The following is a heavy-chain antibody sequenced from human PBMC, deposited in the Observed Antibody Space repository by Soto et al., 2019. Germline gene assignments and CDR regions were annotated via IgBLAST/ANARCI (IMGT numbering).Heavy chain of an antibody. J-gene: IGHJ4*02. CDR3: ARHRAASDV. CDR2: INPTGGST. V-gene: IGHV1-46*01. Sequence: QVQLVQSGAEVKKPGASVKVSCKASGYTFINYYIHWVRQAPGHGLEWMAIINPTGGSTNYAQKFQGRLTLTMDTSTTTVYMELSSLTSEDTAIYYCARHRAASDVWGQGTLVTVSS. CDR1: GYTFINYY. D-gene: IGHD6-25*01.